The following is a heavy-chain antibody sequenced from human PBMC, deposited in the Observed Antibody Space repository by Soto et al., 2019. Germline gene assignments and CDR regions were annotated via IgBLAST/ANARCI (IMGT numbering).Heavy chain of an antibody. D-gene: IGHD1-26*01. CDR2: IFQSGST. V-gene: IGHV4-4*02. CDR1: GGSIRGNNW. Sequence: QVQLQESGPGLVKPSGTLSLTCAVSGGSIRGNNWWSWVRQPPGKGLEWIGEIFQSGSTYYNPSLKTRVTVSVDKSKNQFSLKLSSVTAADTAVYYCARVYSGSYSDSWGQGTLVTVSS. J-gene: IGHJ4*02. CDR3: ARVYSGSYSDS.